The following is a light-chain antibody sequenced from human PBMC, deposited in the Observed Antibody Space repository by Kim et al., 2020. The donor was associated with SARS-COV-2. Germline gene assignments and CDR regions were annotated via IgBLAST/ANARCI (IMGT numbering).Light chain of an antibody. CDR2: SNN. V-gene: IGLV1-44*01. CDR1: SSNIGSNT. Sequence: GTRVTICCSGSSSNIGSNTVNWYQQLPGTDPKLLLYSNNQRPSGVPDRFSGSKSGTSASLAISGLQSEDEADYYCAAWDDSLNVWVFGGGTQLTVL. CDR3: AAWDDSLNVWV. J-gene: IGLJ3*02.